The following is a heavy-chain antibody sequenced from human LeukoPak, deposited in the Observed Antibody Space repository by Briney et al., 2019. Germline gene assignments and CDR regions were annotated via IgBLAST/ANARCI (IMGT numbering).Heavy chain of an antibody. D-gene: IGHD3-10*01. CDR3: ARGWFGEISYYFDY. CDR1: GYTFTTYV. CDR2: INTKTGNP. J-gene: IGHJ4*02. Sequence: ASVKVSCKASGYTFTTYVMNWVRQAPGQGLEWMGWINTKTGNPTHAQGFTGRFVFSLDTSVTTAYLQISSLKAGDTAVYYCARGWFGEISYYFDYWGQGTLVTVSS. V-gene: IGHV7-4-1*02.